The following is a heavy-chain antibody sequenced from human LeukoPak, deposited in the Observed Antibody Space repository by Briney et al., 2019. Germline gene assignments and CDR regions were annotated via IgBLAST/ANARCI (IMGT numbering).Heavy chain of an antibody. CDR2: LNQYGSGK. D-gene: IGHD4-23*01. Sequence: PGGSLRLSCGASGFDFSAYSMTWVRQAPGKGLEWVANLNQYGSGKYYVESVKGRFTISRDNAKNSLFLQMDGLRVDDTAVYFCARDGRGGHNDFWGQGTLTTVSS. J-gene: IGHJ4*02. CDR3: ARDGRGGHNDF. CDR1: GFDFSAYS. V-gene: IGHV3-7*01.